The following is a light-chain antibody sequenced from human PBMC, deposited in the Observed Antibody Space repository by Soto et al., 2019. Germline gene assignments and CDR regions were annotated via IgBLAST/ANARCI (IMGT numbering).Light chain of an antibody. CDR3: QQYSNWPPWT. V-gene: IGKV3-15*01. CDR1: QSISSN. J-gene: IGKJ1*01. Sequence: IVMTQSPATLSVSPGERATLSCRASQSISSNLAWYQQQPDQAPRLLIYGASTRATGIPARFSGSGSGTEFTLSISSLQSEDFAVYYCQQYSNWPPWTFGQGTKVEIK. CDR2: GAS.